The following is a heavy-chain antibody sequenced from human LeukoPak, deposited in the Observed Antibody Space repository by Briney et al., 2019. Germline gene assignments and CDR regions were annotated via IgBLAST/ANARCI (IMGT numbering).Heavy chain of an antibody. CDR2: IYYSEST. Sequence: NPSETLSLTCTVSGGSVSSGSYYWRWIRQPPGKGLEWNGNIYYSESTYYNPSLKNRVTISVETSKTQFSLKLSSVTAADTAVYYCARVGDVCGGSCYVGPNWFDPWGQGTLVTVSS. CDR3: ARVGDVCGGSCYVGPNWFDP. J-gene: IGHJ5*02. CDR1: GGSVSSGSYY. V-gene: IGHV4-39*07. D-gene: IGHD2-15*01.